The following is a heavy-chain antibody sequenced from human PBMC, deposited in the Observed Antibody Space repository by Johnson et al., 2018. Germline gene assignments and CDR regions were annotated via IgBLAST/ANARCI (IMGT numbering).Heavy chain of an antibody. Sequence: QVQLVESGGGVVRPGRSLRLSCAASGFIFTSYAMHWVRQAPGKGLEWVAVIWFDGSNKYYADFVKGRFTISRDKSKDTLYLQMNSLRAEDTAGYYCAGDAGVGLQHVAFDVWGQGTMVIVSS. CDR3: AGDAGVGLQHVAFDV. CDR2: IWFDGSNK. D-gene: IGHD5-24*01. J-gene: IGHJ3*01. V-gene: IGHV3-33*01. CDR1: GFIFTSYA.